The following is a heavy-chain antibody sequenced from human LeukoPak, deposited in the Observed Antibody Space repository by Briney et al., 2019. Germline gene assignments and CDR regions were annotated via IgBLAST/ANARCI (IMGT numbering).Heavy chain of an antibody. J-gene: IGHJ3*02. CDR3: TTKPYYGSGSYSAGSRAFDI. Sequence: GGSLRLSCAASGFTFSNAWMSWVRQASGKGLEWVGRIKSKTDGGTIDYAAPVKDRFTISRDDSKNTLYLQMNSLKTEDTALYYCTTKPYYGSGSYSAGSRAFDIWGQGTTVTVSS. CDR1: GFTFSNAW. V-gene: IGHV3-15*01. D-gene: IGHD3-10*01. CDR2: IKSKTDGGTI.